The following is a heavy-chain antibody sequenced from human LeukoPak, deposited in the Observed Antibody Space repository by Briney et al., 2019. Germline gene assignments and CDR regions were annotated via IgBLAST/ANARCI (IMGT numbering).Heavy chain of an antibody. J-gene: IGHJ4*02. V-gene: IGHV3-43*01. D-gene: IGHD4-11*01. Sequence: HAGGSLRLSCAASGFTFDDYAMHWVRQAPGKGLEWVSLISWDGGSTYYADSVKGRFTISRDNSKNSLYLQMNSLRTEDTALYYCAKDTAHLAYSNYFDYWGQGTLVTVSS. CDR2: ISWDGGST. CDR3: AKDTAHLAYSNYFDY. CDR1: GFTFDDYA.